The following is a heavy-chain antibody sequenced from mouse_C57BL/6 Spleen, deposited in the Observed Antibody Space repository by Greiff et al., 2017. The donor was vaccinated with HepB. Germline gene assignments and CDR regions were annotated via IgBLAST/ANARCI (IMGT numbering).Heavy chain of an antibody. J-gene: IGHJ3*01. Sequence: VQLQQSGAELVRPGASVTLSCKASGYTFTDYEMHWVKQTPVHGLEWIGAIDPETGGTAYNQKFKGKAILTADKSSSTAYMELRSLTSEDSAVYYCTRRGGSSRAWFAYWGQGTLVTVSA. CDR3: TRRGGSSRAWFAY. V-gene: IGHV1-15*01. CDR2: IDPETGGT. D-gene: IGHD1-1*01. CDR1: GYTFTDYE.